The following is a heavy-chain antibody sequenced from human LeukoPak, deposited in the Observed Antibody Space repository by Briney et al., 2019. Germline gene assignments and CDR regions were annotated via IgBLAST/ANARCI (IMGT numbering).Heavy chain of an antibody. CDR2: VHYDGPEK. D-gene: IGHD6-19*01. Sequence: PGGSLRLSCAAPGFTFSNAWMSWVRQAPGKGLEWVAFVHYDGPEKYYGDSVKGRFTISRDNSKNTVYLQMNSLRAEDTAVYYCAKDVVGRQWVENYWGQGTLVTVSS. CDR1: GFTFSNAW. V-gene: IGHV3-30*02. CDR3: AKDVVGRQWVENY. J-gene: IGHJ4*02.